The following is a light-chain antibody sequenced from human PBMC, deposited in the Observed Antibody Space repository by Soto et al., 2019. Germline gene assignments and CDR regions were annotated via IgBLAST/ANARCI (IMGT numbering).Light chain of an antibody. V-gene: IGKV3-15*01. CDR2: GAS. J-gene: IGKJ5*01. CDR1: QSVSTH. Sequence: EILMTQSPATLSVSPGERATLSCRASQSVSTHVAWYQQKPGQAPRLFIYGASARATGIPARFSGSGSGTEFTLTISSLQSEDFGIYYCQQYHSWPPITFGQGTRLEIK. CDR3: QQYHSWPPIT.